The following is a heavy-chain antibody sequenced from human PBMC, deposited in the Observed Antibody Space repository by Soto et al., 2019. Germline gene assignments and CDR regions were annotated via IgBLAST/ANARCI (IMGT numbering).Heavy chain of an antibody. V-gene: IGHV3-7*05. D-gene: IGHD3-10*01. J-gene: IGHJ4*02. CDR3: ASSMGRGGNDY. Sequence: ESGGGLVQPGGPLRLSCAASGFTFSDYWMSWVRQAPGKGLECVANIKTDGSEKYYVDPVKGRFTISRDNAKNSLYLQMNSLRAEDTAVYYCASSMGRGGNDYWGQGTLVAVSS. CDR1: GFTFSDYW. CDR2: IKTDGSEK.